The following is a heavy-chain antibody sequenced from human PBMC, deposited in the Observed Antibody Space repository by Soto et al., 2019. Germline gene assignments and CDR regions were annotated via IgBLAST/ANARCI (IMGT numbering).Heavy chain of an antibody. CDR2: ISSSSSYI. J-gene: IGHJ4*02. V-gene: IGHV3-21*01. Sequence: GGSLRLSCAASGFIFSSYSMNWVRQAPGKGLEWVSSISSSSSYIYYADSVKGRFTISRDNAKNSLYLQMNSLRAEDTAVYSCARGGPCTSASCYPDYWGQGTLVTVSS. CDR1: GFIFSSYS. D-gene: IGHD2-2*01. CDR3: ARGGPCTSASCYPDY.